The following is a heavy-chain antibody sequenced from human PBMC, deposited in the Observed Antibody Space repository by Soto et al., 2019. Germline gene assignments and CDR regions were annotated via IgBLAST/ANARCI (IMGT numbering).Heavy chain of an antibody. CDR1: GQTFNRYW. Sequence: DVQLAESGGGLVQPGGSLRLSCVASGQTFNRYWMSWVRQAPGKGLELVANIKQDGSEEYYVDSVKGRFTISRDNAKKSLYLQMNCLRAEDPTIYYWVSTHSDSRSFYCYGMDISGQGTKVMVSS. CDR3: VSTHSDSRSFYCYGMDI. D-gene: IGHD3-3*01. V-gene: IGHV3-7*03. J-gene: IGHJ6*02. CDR2: IKQDGSEE.